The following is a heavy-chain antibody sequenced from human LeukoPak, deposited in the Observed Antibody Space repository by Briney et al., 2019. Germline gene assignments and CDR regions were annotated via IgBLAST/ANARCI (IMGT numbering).Heavy chain of an antibody. Sequence: SETLSLTCTVSGGSVSSTSYYWGWIRQPPGKGLEWIGSIYHSGSTYYNPSLKSRVTISVDTSKNQFSLKLSSVTAADTAVYYCAREIYGDYADYWGQGTLVTVSS. CDR3: AREIYGDYADY. CDR2: IYHSGST. D-gene: IGHD4-17*01. CDR1: GGSVSSTSYY. J-gene: IGHJ4*02. V-gene: IGHV4-39*07.